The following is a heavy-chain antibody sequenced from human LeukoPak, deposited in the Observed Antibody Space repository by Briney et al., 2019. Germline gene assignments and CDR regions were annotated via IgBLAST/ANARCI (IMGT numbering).Heavy chain of an antibody. D-gene: IGHD1-1*01. CDR3: ARFGTRDNCCHPGVDT. CDR2: MFHSGST. J-gene: IGHJ5*02. V-gene: IGHV4-38-2*02. Sequence: SETLSFTCTVSGYSLSSGFYWGWIRQPPGKGLEWIATMFHSGSTYYNPSLESRVTISMDTSKNQFSLRLISVTAADTALYYCARFGTRDNCCHPGVDTWGQGTPVTVSS. CDR1: GYSLSSGFY.